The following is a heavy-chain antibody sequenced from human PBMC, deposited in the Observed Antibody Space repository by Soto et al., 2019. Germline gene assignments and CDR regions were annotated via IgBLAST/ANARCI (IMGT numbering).Heavy chain of an antibody. CDR1: GYTFTSYD. J-gene: IGHJ5*02. Sequence: QVQLVQSGAEVKKPGASVKVSCKASGYTFTSYDINWVRQATGQGLEWMGWMNPNSANTGYAQKFQGRLTMTRNTPISTAYLELSSLRSEGTAVYYCARSDGYHPNWFDPWGQGTLVTVSS. CDR2: MNPNSANT. CDR3: ARSDGYHPNWFDP. D-gene: IGHD2-21*01. V-gene: IGHV1-8*01.